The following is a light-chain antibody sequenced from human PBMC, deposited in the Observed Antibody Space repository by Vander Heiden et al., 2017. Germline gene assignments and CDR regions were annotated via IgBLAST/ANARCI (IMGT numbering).Light chain of an antibody. CDR1: QSLLHSNGYNY. V-gene: IGKV2-28*01. J-gene: IGKJ2*01. CDR3: MQALQTPKT. Sequence: DMVRTHSPLSLPVTPGEPASISCRSSQSLLHSNGYNYLDWYLQKPGQSPQLLIYLGSNRASGVPDRFSGSGSGTDFTLKISRVEAEDVGVYYCMQALQTPKTFGQGTKLEIK. CDR2: LGS.